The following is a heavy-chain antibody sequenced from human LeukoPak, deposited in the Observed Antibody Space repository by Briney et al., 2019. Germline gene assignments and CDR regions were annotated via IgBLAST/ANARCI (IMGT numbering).Heavy chain of an antibody. D-gene: IGHD6-19*01. V-gene: IGHV4-59*01. CDR2: IYYNGNT. CDR1: GGSINNYY. J-gene: IGHJ5*02. Sequence: SETLSLTCALSGGSINNYYWSWIRQPPGKGLEWIGYIYYNGNTNYNPSLKSRVTISVDTSKNQFSLKLSSVTAADTAVYFCAREYSSGLSWFDPWGQGTLVTVSS. CDR3: AREYSSGLSWFDP.